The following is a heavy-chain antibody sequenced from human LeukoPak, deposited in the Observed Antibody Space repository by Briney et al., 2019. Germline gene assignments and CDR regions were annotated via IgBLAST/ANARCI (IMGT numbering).Heavy chain of an antibody. V-gene: IGHV3-21*01. CDR2: ISSSSYI. D-gene: IGHD4-11*01. J-gene: IGHJ5*02. CDR3: ARKTTGGDNWFDP. CDR1: GFTFSSYS. Sequence: GGSLRLSCAASGFTFSSYSMNWVRQAPGKGLEWVSSISSSSYIYYADSVKGRFTISRDNAKNSLYLQMNSLRAEDTAVYYCARKTTGGDNWFDPWGQGTLVTVSS.